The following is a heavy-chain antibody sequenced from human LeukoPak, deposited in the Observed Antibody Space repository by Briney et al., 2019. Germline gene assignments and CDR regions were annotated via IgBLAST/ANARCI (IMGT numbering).Heavy chain of an antibody. CDR2: VHYSGTA. V-gene: IGHV4-59*01. Sequence: SETLSLTCTVSDGSITNYDWSWVRQPPGKGLEFIGHVHYSGTANYNPSLRSRVTISIDTSKNQFSLILTSVSASDTAIYYCARDHWLFSSKTWYYYGMDVWGQGTTVTVSS. J-gene: IGHJ6*02. CDR1: DGSITNYD. D-gene: IGHD3-9*01. CDR3: ARDHWLFSSKTWYYYGMDV.